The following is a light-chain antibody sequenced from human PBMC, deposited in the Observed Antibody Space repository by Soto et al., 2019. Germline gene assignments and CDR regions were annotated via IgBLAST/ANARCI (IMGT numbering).Light chain of an antibody. CDR1: TGAVTSGHY. V-gene: IGLV7-46*01. Sequence: QAVVTQEPSLTVSPGETVTLTCGSSTGAVTSGHYPYWFQQKPGRAPRTLIYDTKNKHSWTPARFSGSLLGGKAALTLSGAQPEDEAEYYCLLSYSGPRVFGGGTKLTVL. CDR3: LLSYSGPRV. CDR2: DTK. J-gene: IGLJ3*02.